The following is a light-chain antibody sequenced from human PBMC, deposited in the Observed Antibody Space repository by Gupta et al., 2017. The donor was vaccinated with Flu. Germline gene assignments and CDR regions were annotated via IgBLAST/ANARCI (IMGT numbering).Light chain of an antibody. CDR3: QQDYRGAFS. V-gene: IGKV4-1*01. J-gene: IGKJ2*01. CDR2: WSS. CDR1: QSVSSNNKNY. Sequence: AVSLGERATVDCMASQSVSSNNKNYLARYQQKPGQTPKLGIYWSSTGESGVADGFSGSGSGTDFSLTVSSLLAEDVATYYCQQDYRGAFSFGQGSKLEIK.